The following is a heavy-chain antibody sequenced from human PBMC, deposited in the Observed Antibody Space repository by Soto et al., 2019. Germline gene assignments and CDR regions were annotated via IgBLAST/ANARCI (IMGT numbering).Heavy chain of an antibody. CDR2: IYYSGST. CDR3: ASYIVVVVAATQGYHFDY. V-gene: IGHV4-39*01. Sequence: SETLSLTCTVSGGSISSSSYYWGWIRQPPGKGLEWIGSIYYSGSTYYNPSLKSRVTISVDTSKNQFSLKLSSVTAADTAVYYCASYIVVVVAATQGYHFDYWGQGTLVTVSS. J-gene: IGHJ4*02. CDR1: GGSISSSSYY. D-gene: IGHD2-15*01.